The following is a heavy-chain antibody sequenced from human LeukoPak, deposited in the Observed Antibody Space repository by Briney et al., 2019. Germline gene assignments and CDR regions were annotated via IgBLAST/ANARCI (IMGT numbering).Heavy chain of an antibody. J-gene: IGHJ5*02. CDR2: IIPIFGTA. Sequence: ASVKVSCKASGGTFSSYALSWVRQAPGQGLEWMGGIIPIFGTANYAQRFQGRVTITTDESTSTAYMELSSLRSEDTAVYYCASDYYDSSGYYRFDPWGQGTLVIVSS. V-gene: IGHV1-69*05. CDR1: GGTFSSYA. CDR3: ASDYYDSSGYYRFDP. D-gene: IGHD3-22*01.